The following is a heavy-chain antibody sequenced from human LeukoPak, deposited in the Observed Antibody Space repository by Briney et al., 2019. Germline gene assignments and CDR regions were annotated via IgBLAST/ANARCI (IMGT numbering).Heavy chain of an antibody. CDR2: ISSSSSYT. Sequence: TGGSLRLSCAASGFTFSDYYMSWIRQAPGKGLEWVSYISSSSSYTNYADSVKGRFTISRDNAKNSLYLQMTSLRAEDTAVYFCAREGDTSPGLDYWGQGALVTVSS. CDR3: AREGDTSPGLDY. CDR1: GFTFSDYY. V-gene: IGHV3-11*06. J-gene: IGHJ4*02.